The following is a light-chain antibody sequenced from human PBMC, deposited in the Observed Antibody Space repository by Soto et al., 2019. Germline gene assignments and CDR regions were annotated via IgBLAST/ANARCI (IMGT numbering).Light chain of an antibody. V-gene: IGLV1-40*01. J-gene: IGLJ2*01. CDR2: GNT. CDR3: QSYDSSLSGWL. CDR1: SSNIGACYD. Sequence: QSVLTQPPSVSGAPGQRVTISCNGSSSNIGACYDVHWYQQLPGTAPKLLVHGNTDRPSGVPDRFSGSKSGTSASLAITGLQAEDEADYSCQSYDSSLSGWLFGGGTKLTFL.